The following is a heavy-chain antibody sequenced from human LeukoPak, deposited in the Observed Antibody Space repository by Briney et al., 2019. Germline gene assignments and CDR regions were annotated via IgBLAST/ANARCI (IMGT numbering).Heavy chain of an antibody. D-gene: IGHD6-13*01. Sequence: SETLSLTCTVSGGSISSSSHYWGWIRQPPGKGLEWIGSIYYSGSTYYNPSLKSRVTISVDTSKNQFSLKLSSVTAADTAVYYCARKRGSSWYNSHKYYFDYWGQGTLVTVSS. CDR2: IYYSGST. V-gene: IGHV4-39*07. CDR1: GGSISSSSHY. J-gene: IGHJ4*02. CDR3: ARKRGSSWYNSHKYYFDY.